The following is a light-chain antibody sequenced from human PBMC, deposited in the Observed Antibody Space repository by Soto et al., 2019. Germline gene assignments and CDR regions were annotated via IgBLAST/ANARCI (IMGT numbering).Light chain of an antibody. Sequence: IKLSQSVASLSACEGDRVKITCRASQGISSALAWYQQIPGKAPKLLMYDASSLESGVPSRFSGSGSGTDFTLTISSLQPEDFATYYCHQFNNYPPSGQGTRLAI. V-gene: IGKV1D-13*01. CDR2: DAS. CDR1: QGISSA. J-gene: IGKJ5*01. CDR3: HQFNNYPP.